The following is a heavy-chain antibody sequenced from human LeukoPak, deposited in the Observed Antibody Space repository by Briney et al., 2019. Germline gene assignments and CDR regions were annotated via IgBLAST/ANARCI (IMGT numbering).Heavy chain of an antibody. CDR1: GYTFTSYD. CDR3: ARVGATGLNYYYYMDV. D-gene: IGHD1-26*01. V-gene: IGHV1-8*02. CDR2: MNPNSGNT. J-gene: IGHJ6*03. Sequence: ASVKVSCKASGYTFTSYDINWVRQATGQGLEWMGWMNPNSGNTGYAQKFQGRVTMTRNTSISTAYMELGSLRSEDTAVYYCARVGATGLNYYYYMDVWGKGTTVTVSS.